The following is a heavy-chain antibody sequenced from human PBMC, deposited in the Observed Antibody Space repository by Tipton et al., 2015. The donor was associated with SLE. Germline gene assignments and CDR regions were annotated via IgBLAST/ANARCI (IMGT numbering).Heavy chain of an antibody. D-gene: IGHD2-21*01. V-gene: IGHV4-39*07. J-gene: IGHJ3*02. CDR2: IYYSGST. CDR1: GGSISSSSYY. Sequence: TLSLTCTVSGGSISSSSYYWGWIRQPPGKGLEWIGSIYYSGSTYYNPSLKSRVTISVDTSKNQFSPKLSSVTAADTAVYYCARDCGGSDAFDIWGQGTMVTASS. CDR3: ARDCGGSDAFDI.